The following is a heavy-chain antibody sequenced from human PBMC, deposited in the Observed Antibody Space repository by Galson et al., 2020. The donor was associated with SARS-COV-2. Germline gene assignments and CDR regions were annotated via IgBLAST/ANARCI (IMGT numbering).Heavy chain of an antibody. CDR2: IEWDGDR. CDR3: ALMRVLAGYLGVNGISSSQYEMDV. J-gene: IGHJ6*02. CDR1: RFSLRSSAMG. Sequence: SGPTLVKPTQTLTLTCTFSRFSLRSSAMGVTWVRQSPGKALECLALIEWDGDRYYSTSLKTRLTIPKDTSKNQVVLTMTNMDPVDTAKYYCALMRVLAGYLGVNGISSSQYEMDVWAHETRV. D-gene: IGHD3-9*01. V-gene: IGHV2-70*20.